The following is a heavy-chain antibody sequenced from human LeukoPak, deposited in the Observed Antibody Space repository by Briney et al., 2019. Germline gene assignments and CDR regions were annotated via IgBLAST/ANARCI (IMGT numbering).Heavy chain of an antibody. CDR1: GGTFSSYA. J-gene: IGHJ4*02. V-gene: IGHV1-69*05. CDR2: IIPIFGTA. CDR3: ARSRHSSSWYSFDY. D-gene: IGHD6-13*01. Sequence: GASVKVSCKASGGTFSSYAISWVRQAPGQGLEWMGGIIPIFGTANYAQKFQGRVTITTDESTSTAYMELSSLRSEVTAVYYCARSRHSSSWYSFDYWGQGTLVTVSS.